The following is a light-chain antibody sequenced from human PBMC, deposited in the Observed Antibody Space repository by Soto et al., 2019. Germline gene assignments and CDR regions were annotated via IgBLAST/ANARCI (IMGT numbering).Light chain of an antibody. V-gene: IGKV1-33*01. CDR1: QDISNY. CDR3: QQYDNLPFT. J-gene: IGKJ3*01. CDR2: DAS. Sequence: DIQMTQSPSSLSASVGDRVTITCQASQDISNYLNWYQQKPGKAPKLLIYDASNLETGVPSRFSGSGSGTDFTFNIRSLQREDIATYYCQQYDNLPFTFGPGTKVDIK.